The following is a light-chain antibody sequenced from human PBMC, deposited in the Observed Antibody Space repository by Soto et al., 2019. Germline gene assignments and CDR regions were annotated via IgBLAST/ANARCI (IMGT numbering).Light chain of an antibody. CDR1: QSISSY. CDR2: AAS. J-gene: IGKJ1*01. Sequence: DIQMTQSPSYLSASVGDRVTITCRASQSISSYLNWYQQKPGKAPKLLIYAASSLQSGVPSRFSGSGSGTDFTLTISSLQPEDFATYYCQQSYSTLGTFGQGTKVEIK. V-gene: IGKV1-39*01. CDR3: QQSYSTLGT.